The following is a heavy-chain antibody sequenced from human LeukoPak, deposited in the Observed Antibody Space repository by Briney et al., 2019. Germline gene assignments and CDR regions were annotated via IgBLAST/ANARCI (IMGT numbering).Heavy chain of an antibody. CDR2: ISGSGATT. D-gene: IGHD3-16*01. Sequence: GGSLRLSCAASRFTLSSYAMSWVRQAPGKGLEWVSAISGSGATTYYADSVKGRFTISRDNAKNSLYLQMNSLRAEDTAVYYCTRGVMWGQGTLVTVSS. CDR3: TRGVM. V-gene: IGHV3-23*01. J-gene: IGHJ4*02. CDR1: RFTLSSYA.